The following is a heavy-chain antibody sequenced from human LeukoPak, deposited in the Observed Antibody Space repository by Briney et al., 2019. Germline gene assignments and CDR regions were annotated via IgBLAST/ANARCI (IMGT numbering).Heavy chain of an antibody. CDR1: GGTFSSYA. D-gene: IGHD3-22*01. Sequence: GASVKVSCKASGGTFSSYAISWVRQAPGQGLEWMGGIIPIFGTANYAQKFQGRVTITADKSTSTAYMELSSLRSEDTAVYYCAREGISYYYDSSEAGYMDVWGKGTTVTVSS. V-gene: IGHV1-69*06. CDR2: IIPIFGTA. J-gene: IGHJ6*03. CDR3: AREGISYYYDSSEAGYMDV.